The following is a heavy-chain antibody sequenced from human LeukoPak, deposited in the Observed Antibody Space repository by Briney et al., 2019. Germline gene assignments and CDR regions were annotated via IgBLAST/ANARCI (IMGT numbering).Heavy chain of an antibody. J-gene: IGHJ5*02. Sequence: PSETLSLTCTVSGGSISSYYWSWLRQPPGKGLEWIGYIYYSGSTNYNPSLKSRVTISVDTSKNQFSLKLSSVTAADTAVYYCARGSSGWYGGNWFDPWGQGTLVTVSS. CDR3: ARGSSGWYGGNWFDP. V-gene: IGHV4-59*12. D-gene: IGHD6-19*01. CDR2: IYYSGST. CDR1: GGSISSYY.